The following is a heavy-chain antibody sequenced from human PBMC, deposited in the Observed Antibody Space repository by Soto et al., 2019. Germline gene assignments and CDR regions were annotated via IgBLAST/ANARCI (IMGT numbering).Heavy chain of an antibody. Sequence: PSETLSLTCTVSGGSISSGGYYWSWIRQHPGKGLEWIGYIYYSGSTYYNPSLKSRVTISVDTSKNQFSLKLSSVTAADTAVYYCAREIYDYVWGSYRPRTIRGGGAFDIWGQGTMVTVSS. CDR3: AREIYDYVWGSYRPRTIRGGGAFDI. V-gene: IGHV4-31*03. CDR2: IYYSGST. D-gene: IGHD3-16*02. CDR1: GGSISSGGYY. J-gene: IGHJ3*02.